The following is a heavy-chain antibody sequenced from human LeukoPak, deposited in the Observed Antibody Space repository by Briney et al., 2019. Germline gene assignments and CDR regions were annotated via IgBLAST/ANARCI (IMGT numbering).Heavy chain of an antibody. CDR3: ARMWGSGSYFVGY. V-gene: IGHV7-4-1*02. J-gene: IGHJ4*02. CDR1: GYTFTIYA. CDR2: INTNTGNP. D-gene: IGHD3-10*01. Sequence: ASVKDSSKASGYTFTIYAMNWVRQAPGQGREWMGWINTNTGNPTYTQGFTGRFVFSLDTSVSTAYLQISSLKAEDTAVYYCARMWGSGSYFVGYWGQGTLVTVSS.